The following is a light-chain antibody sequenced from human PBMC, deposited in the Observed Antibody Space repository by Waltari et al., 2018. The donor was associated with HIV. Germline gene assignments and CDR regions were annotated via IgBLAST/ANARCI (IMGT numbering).Light chain of an antibody. CDR3: AAWDDSLSAPV. J-gene: IGLJ3*02. CDR2: RNN. V-gene: IGLV1-47*01. CDR1: SSNIGSNY. Sequence: QSVLTQPPSASGTPGQRVTISCSGSSSNIGSNYVYWYQQLPGTTPNLLIYRNNQRPSGVPDRFSGTKSGTSTSLAISGLRSGDESDYYCAAWDDSLSAPVFGGGTKLTVL.